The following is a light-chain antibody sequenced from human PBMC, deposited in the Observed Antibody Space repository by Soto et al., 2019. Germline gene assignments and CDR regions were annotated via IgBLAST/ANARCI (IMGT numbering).Light chain of an antibody. CDR1: QSISNW. J-gene: IGKJ1*01. V-gene: IGKV1-5*01. CDR2: DAS. CDR3: HPYNSYSPWT. Sequence: DIQMTQSPSTLSASVGDRVTITCRASQSISNWLAWYQQKPGKAPKLLIYDASSLGSGVPSRFSGSGSGTEFSLTISSLQPGDFATYYCHPYNSYSPWTFGQGTKVEI.